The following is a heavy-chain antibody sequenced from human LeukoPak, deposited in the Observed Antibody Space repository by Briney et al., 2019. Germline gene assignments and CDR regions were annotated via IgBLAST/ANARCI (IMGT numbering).Heavy chain of an antibody. V-gene: IGHV4-4*07. CDR1: GGSISSYY. D-gene: IGHD6-6*01. Sequence: SETLSLTCTVSGGSISSYYWSWIRQPAGKGQEWIGRIYTSGSTNYNPSLKSRVTMSVDTSKNQFSLKLSSVTAADTAVYYCAASVAARPSRYYYYMDVWGKGTTVTVSS. CDR3: AASVAARPSRYYYYMDV. CDR2: IYTSGST. J-gene: IGHJ6*03.